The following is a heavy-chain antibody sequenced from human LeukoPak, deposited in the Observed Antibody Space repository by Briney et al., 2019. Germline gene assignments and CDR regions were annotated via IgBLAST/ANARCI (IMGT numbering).Heavy chain of an antibody. D-gene: IGHD3-10*01. J-gene: IGHJ4*02. CDR1: GYTFSGYY. V-gene: IGHV1-2*04. CDR3: ARANGSGSIPDY. Sequence: ASVKVSCKASGYTFSGYYMHWVRQAPGQGLEWMGWINPNSGGTNYAQKFQGWVTMTRDTSISTAYMELSRLRSDDTAVYYCARANGSGSIPDYWGQGTLVTVSS. CDR2: INPNSGGT.